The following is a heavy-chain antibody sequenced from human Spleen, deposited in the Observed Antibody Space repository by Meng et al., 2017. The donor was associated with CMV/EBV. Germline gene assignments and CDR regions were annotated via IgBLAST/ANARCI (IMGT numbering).Heavy chain of an antibody. V-gene: IGHV3-23*01. CDR3: AKVGIFGVVITKPSRKFDY. CDR1: GFTFISYA. J-gene: IGHJ4*02. Sequence: GGSLRLSCAASGFTFISYAMSWVRQAPGKGLEWVSAISGSADSTYYADSVKGRFTISRDSSKNTVYLQMNSLRAEDTAVYYCAKVGIFGVVITKPSRKFDYWGQGTLVTVSS. D-gene: IGHD3-3*01. CDR2: ISGSADST.